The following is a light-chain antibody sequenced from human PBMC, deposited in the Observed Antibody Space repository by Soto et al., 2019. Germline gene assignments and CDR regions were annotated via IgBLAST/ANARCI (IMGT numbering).Light chain of an antibody. CDR1: QSISSTY. V-gene: IGKV3-15*01. J-gene: IGKJ1*01. CDR3: HQSHYLPK. Sequence: VWTQSADTLSFSPGERATLSCRASQSISSTYLTWYHQRPGQSPRLLIYGASTRATGIPVRFSGSGSGTEFTLTISSLQSEDFAVYYCHQSHYLPKFGQGTQVDIK. CDR2: GAS.